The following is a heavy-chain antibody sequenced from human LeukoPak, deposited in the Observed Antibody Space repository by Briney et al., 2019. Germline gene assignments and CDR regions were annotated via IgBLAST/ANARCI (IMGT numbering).Heavy chain of an antibody. CDR1: GFTFSDHY. J-gene: IGHJ5*02. Sequence: GGSLRLSCAASGFTFSDHYMSWIRQAPGKGLEYVSHISSSRSYTNYADSVKGRVTISRDNAKNSLYLQMNSLRAEDTAVYYCARGAAYCSGGSCSDSWGQGTLVTVSS. CDR3: ARGAAYCSGGSCSDS. CDR2: ISSSRSYT. V-gene: IGHV3-11*05. D-gene: IGHD2-15*01.